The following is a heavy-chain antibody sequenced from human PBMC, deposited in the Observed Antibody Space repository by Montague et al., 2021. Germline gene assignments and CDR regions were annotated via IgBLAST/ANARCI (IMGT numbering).Heavy chain of an antibody. CDR1: GFTFSTYW. J-gene: IGHJ4*02. CDR3: ARDSSGSLDY. CDR2: INQGGSTR. V-gene: IGHV3-7*01. Sequence: SLRLSCAASGFTFSTYWMAWVRQAPGKGLEWVANINQGGSTRNYVDSVKGRFTISRDNAKNSLSLQMNSLRVEDTAIYYCARDSSGSLDYWGQGTLVTVSS. D-gene: IGHD5-12*01.